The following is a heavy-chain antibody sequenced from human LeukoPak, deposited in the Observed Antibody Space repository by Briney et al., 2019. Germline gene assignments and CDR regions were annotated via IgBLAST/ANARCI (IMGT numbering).Heavy chain of an antibody. CDR3: ARMIDGYHNPNDY. J-gene: IGHJ4*02. CDR1: GYTFTGYY. D-gene: IGHD5-24*01. Sequence: RASVNVSCTASGYTFTGYYMHWVRQAPGQGLEWMGWINPNSGGTNYAQKFQGRVTMTRDTSISTAYMELSRLRSDDTAVYYCARMIDGYHNPNDYWGQGTLVTVSS. CDR2: INPNSGGT. V-gene: IGHV1-2*02.